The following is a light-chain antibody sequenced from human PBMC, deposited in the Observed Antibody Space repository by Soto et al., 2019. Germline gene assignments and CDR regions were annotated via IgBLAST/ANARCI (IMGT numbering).Light chain of an antibody. J-gene: IGLJ2*01. V-gene: IGLV6-57*01. CDR3: QSYGNTNVV. CDR2: DDN. Sequence: NFMLTQPHSVSESPGKTVTISCTRSSGSIASNFVQWYQQRPGSSPTTVIYDDNQRPSGVPDRFSGSIDSSSNSASLTISGLKTEDEADYYWQSYGNTNVVFGGGTKLTAL. CDR1: SGSIASNF.